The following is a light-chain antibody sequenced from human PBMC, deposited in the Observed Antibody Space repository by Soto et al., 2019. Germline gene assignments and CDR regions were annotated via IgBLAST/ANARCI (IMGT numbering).Light chain of an antibody. CDR2: EVS. Sequence: QSVLTQPASVSGSPGQSITISCTGTSSDVGGYNYVSWYQQHPGKAPKLMIYEVSNRPSGVSNRFSGSKSGNTASLTISGLQAEDEADYYCSSYTSSSHVVFGGGTKLTV. V-gene: IGLV2-14*01. J-gene: IGLJ2*01. CDR3: SSYTSSSHVV. CDR1: SSDVGGYNY.